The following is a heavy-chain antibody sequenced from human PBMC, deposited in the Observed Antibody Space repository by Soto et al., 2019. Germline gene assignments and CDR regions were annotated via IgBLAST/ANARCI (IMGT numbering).Heavy chain of an antibody. Sequence: GGSLRLSCAASGFTFSASGMHWVRQAPGRGLEWLAIIWYDGSNKQYADSVKGRFTISRDNSKNTLYLQMNSLSPEDTAVYYCARGYSTYWLAFGSWGQGTLVTVSS. CDR2: IWYDGSNK. CDR1: GFTFSASG. CDR3: ARGYSTYWLAFGS. D-gene: IGHD6-13*01. V-gene: IGHV3-33*01. J-gene: IGHJ4*02.